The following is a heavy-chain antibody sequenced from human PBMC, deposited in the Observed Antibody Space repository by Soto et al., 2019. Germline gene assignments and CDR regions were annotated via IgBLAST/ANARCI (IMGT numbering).Heavy chain of an antibody. Sequence: SETLSLTCSVSGDSISISSYYWGWVRQPPGKGLEWIGSIHYSGSTHYNPSLQSRVTISGDASKKQFSLKLGSVTAADTAVYYCARHRRGNYFDYWGQGTLVTVSS. CDR2: IHYSGST. CDR3: ARHRRGNYFDY. V-gene: IGHV4-39*01. CDR1: GDSISISSYY. J-gene: IGHJ4*02.